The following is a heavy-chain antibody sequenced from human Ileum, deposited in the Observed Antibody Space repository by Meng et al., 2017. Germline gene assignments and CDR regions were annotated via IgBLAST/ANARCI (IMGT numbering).Heavy chain of an antibody. Sequence: QVQLPESGPRLVKPPQTLSLTCTLSGGTISSGDDSWSWVHQSPGKGPAWIGYIYSNGNTYSNPSLRGRLMISIDTSKNQSSLKLSSVTAADTAVYYCARAPKYCTNAVCSRPLDSWGQGTLVTVSS. CDR3: ARAPKYCTNAVCSRPLDS. V-gene: IGHV4-30-4*01. CDR1: GGTISSGDDS. J-gene: IGHJ4*02. CDR2: IYSNGNT. D-gene: IGHD2-8*01.